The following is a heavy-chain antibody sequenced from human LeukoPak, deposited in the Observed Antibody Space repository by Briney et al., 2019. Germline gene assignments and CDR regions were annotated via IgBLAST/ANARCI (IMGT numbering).Heavy chain of an antibody. Sequence: GGSLRLSCAASGFTFSSYGMHWVRQAPGKGREWVAVISYDGSNKYYADSVKGRFTISRDNSKNTLYLQTNSLRAEDTDVYYCAKDRGVLGGSGPYYYYGMDVWGQGTTVTVSS. CDR1: GFTFSSYG. V-gene: IGHV3-30*18. CDR3: AKDRGVLGGSGPYYYYGMDV. CDR2: ISYDGSNK. D-gene: IGHD3-10*01. J-gene: IGHJ6*02.